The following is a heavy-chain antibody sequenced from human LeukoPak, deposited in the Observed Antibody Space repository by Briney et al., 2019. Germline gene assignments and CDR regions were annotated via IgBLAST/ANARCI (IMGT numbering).Heavy chain of an antibody. J-gene: IGHJ5*02. D-gene: IGHD6-19*01. CDR1: GYTFTTYG. V-gene: IGHV1-18*01. CDR2: ISAYSGNT. CDR3: ARDGPVAGVKNWFDP. Sequence: ASVKVSCKASGYTFTTYGIIWVRQAPGQGLEWMGWISAYSGNTNYAQKLQGRVTMTTDTSTSTAYMELRRLRSDDTAVYYCARDGPVAGVKNWFDPWGQGTLVTVSS.